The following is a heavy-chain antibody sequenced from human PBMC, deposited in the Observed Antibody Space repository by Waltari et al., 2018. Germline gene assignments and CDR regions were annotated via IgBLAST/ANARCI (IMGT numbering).Heavy chain of an antibody. V-gene: IGHV4-59*11. D-gene: IGHD3-16*01. CDR3: ARGIMITFGGAYRGIDY. CDR1: GGSISSHY. J-gene: IGHJ4*02. Sequence: QVQLQESGPGLVKPSETLSLTCTVSGGSISSHYWSWIRQPPGKGLEWIGYIYYSGSTNYNPSLKSRVTISVDTSMNQFSLKLSSVTAADTAVYYCARGIMITFGGAYRGIDYWGQGTLVTVSS. CDR2: IYYSGST.